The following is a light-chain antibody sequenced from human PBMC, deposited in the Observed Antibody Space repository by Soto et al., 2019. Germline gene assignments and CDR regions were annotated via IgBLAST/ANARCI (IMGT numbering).Light chain of an antibody. J-gene: IGLJ1*01. CDR3: GTWDSSLSAHV. CDR1: TSNIGNNF. V-gene: IGLV1-51*02. Sequence: QSVLTQPPSVSAAPGQKVTISCSGSTSNIGNNFVSWYQQLPGTAPKLLIYEINKRPSGIPDRFSGSKSGTSATLGITGLQTGDEADYYCGTWDSSLSAHVFGTGTQLTVL. CDR2: EIN.